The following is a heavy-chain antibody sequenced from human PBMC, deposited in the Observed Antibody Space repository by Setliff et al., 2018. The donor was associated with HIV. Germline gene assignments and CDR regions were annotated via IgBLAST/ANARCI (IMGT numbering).Heavy chain of an antibody. J-gene: IGHJ4*02. D-gene: IGHD3-16*01. Sequence: ASVKVSCKASGYSFTAYHMHWVRQAPGQGLEWMGWINPNSGGTNYAQKFQGRVTMTRDTSIITAYMELSSLRSEDTAVYYCASALWVTPRVLDYWGQGTLVTVSS. CDR1: GYSFTAYH. CDR3: ASALWVTPRVLDY. CDR2: INPNSGGT. V-gene: IGHV1-2*02.